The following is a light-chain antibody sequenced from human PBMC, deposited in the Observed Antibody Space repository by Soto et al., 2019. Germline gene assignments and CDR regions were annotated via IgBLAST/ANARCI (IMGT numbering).Light chain of an antibody. V-gene: IGKV3-20*01. J-gene: IGKJ1*01. CDR1: ESVSSPY. CDR3: QQFGSSWT. CDR2: GGS. Sequence: EIVLTQSPGTLSLSPGERATLSCRASESVSSPYLAWYHQKPGQTPRLLIHGGSSRATGIPDRFSGSGSGTDFTLTISRLEPEDFAVYYCQQFGSSWTFGQGTKVEIK.